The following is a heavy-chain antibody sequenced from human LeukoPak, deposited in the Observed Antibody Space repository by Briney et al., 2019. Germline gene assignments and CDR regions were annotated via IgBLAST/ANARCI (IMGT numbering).Heavy chain of an antibody. V-gene: IGHV3-11*06. CDR1: GFTLSDYY. CDR3: ASSLTPGDGYNSRPFDY. D-gene: IGHD5-24*01. CDR2: ISSSSSYT. J-gene: IGHJ4*02. Sequence: GGSLRLSCAASGFTLSDYYMSWIRQAPGKGLEWVSYISSSSSYTKYADSVKGRFTISRDNAKNSLHLQMNSLRAEDTAVYYCASSLTPGDGYNSRPFDYWGQGTLVTVSS.